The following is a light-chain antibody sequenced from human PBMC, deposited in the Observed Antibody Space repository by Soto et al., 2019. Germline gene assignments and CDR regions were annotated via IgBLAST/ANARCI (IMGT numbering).Light chain of an antibody. V-gene: IGKV3-11*01. CDR2: DAS. CDR3: QQRSNLLT. CDR1: QSVSIY. J-gene: IGKJ4*01. Sequence: EIVLTQSPATLSLSPGERATLSCRASQSVSIYLAWYQQKAGQAPRLLIYDASKRATGIPARFSGSGSGTDFTLTISSLEPEDFPVYYCQQRSNLLTFGGGTKVEIK.